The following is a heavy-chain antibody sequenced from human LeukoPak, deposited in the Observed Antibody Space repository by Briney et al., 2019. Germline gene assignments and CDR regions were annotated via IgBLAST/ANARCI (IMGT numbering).Heavy chain of an antibody. D-gene: IGHD4-17*01. CDR3: ASGKGYGDPTY. J-gene: IGHJ4*02. CDR2: IMPIVAVT. Sequence: SVKVSCKASGGIFDNYVITWVRQVPGQGFEWMGRIMPIVAVTNYAQKLQGGVTITVDKSTFTAYMELSGLSSEDTAVYYCASGKGYGDPTYWGQGTLVTVSS. V-gene: IGHV1-69*04. CDR1: GGIFDNYV.